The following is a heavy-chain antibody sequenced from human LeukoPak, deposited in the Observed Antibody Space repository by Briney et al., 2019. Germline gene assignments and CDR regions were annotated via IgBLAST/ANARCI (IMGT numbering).Heavy chain of an antibody. D-gene: IGHD4-17*01. Sequence: SETLSLTCAVYGGSFSGYYWSWIRQPPGKGLEWIGEINHSGSTNYNPSLKSRVTISVDTSKNQFSLKLSSVTAADTAVYYCARGNMTTVPTGVYYYGMDVWGQGTTVTVSS. V-gene: IGHV4-34*01. J-gene: IGHJ6*02. CDR1: GGSFSGYY. CDR2: INHSGST. CDR3: ARGNMTTVPTGVYYYGMDV.